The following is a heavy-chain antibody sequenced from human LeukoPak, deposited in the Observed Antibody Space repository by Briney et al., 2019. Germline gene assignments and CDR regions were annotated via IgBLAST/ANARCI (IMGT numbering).Heavy chain of an antibody. D-gene: IGHD3-10*01. J-gene: IGHJ6*02. Sequence: ASVKVSCKASGYTFTGYYMHWVRQAPGQGLEWMGWINPNSGGTNYAQKFQGRVTMTRDTSISTAYMELSRLRSDDTAVYYCARDPQVYGSGSYYNPYYYYGMDVWGQGTTVTVSS. CDR3: ARDPQVYGSGSYYNPYYYYGMDV. V-gene: IGHV1-2*02. CDR1: GYTFTGYY. CDR2: INPNSGGT.